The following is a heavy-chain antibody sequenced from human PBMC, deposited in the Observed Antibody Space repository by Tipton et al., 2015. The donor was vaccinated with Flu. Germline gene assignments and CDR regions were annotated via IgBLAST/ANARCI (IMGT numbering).Heavy chain of an antibody. CDR2: ISSSSSYI. CDR1: GFTFSSYS. CDR3: ARYSSPAYYYYGMDV. J-gene: IGHJ6*02. D-gene: IGHD6-13*01. Sequence: SLRLSCAASGFTFSSYSMNWVRQAPGKGLEWVSSISSSSSYIYYADSVKGRFTISRDNAKNSLYLQMNSLRAEDTAVYYCARYSSPAYYYYGMDVWGQGTTVPVSS. V-gene: IGHV3-21*01.